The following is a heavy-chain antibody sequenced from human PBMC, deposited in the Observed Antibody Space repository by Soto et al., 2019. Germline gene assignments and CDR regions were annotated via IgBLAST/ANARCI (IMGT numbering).Heavy chain of an antibody. Sequence: PGGSLRLSCAASGFIFSNYGMSWVRQAPGKGLEWVSAIRGSGDDTYYADSVRGRFTISRDNSNSTLYMEMNSLRVEDTAVYFCAKGYWGSTHWSPVDHWGQGTLVTVSS. J-gene: IGHJ4*01. V-gene: IGHV3-23*01. CDR2: IRGSGDDT. D-gene: IGHD1-1*01. CDR3: AKGYWGSTHWSPVDH. CDR1: GFIFSNYG.